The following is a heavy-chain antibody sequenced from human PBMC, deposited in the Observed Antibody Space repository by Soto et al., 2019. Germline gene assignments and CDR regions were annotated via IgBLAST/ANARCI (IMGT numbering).Heavy chain of an antibody. CDR3: ARERVSSSWYGNPLNY. CDR2: IYTSGST. Sequence: SETLSLTCTVSGGSISSYYWSWIRQPAGKGLEWIGRIYTSGSTNYNPSLKSRVTMSVDTSKNQFSLKLSSVTAADTAVYYCARERVSSSWYGNPLNYWGQGTLVTVSS. D-gene: IGHD6-13*01. CDR1: GGSISSYY. V-gene: IGHV4-4*07. J-gene: IGHJ4*02.